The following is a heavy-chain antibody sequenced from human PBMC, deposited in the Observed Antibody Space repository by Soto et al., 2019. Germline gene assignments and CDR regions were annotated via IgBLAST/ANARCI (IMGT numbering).Heavy chain of an antibody. CDR3: AKDSSRCPQVRYFDWSYRGTFDY. CDR1: GFTFSSYA. D-gene: IGHD3-9*01. Sequence: EVQLLESGGGLVQPGGSLRLSCAASGFTFSSYAMSWVRQAPGKGLEWVSAISGSGGSTYYADSVKGRFTISRDNSKNTLYLQMNSLRAEDTAVYYCAKDSSRCPQVRYFDWSYRGTFDYWGQGTLVTVSS. J-gene: IGHJ4*02. V-gene: IGHV3-23*01. CDR2: ISGSGGST.